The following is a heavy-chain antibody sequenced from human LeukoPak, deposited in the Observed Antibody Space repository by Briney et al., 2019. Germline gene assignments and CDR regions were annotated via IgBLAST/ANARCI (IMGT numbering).Heavy chain of an antibody. V-gene: IGHV3-23*01. CDR3: AKSPIRESLWFGELYPGDFQH. Sequence: PGGSLRLSRAASGFTFSSYAMSWVRQAPGKGLEWVSAISGSGGSTYYADSVKGRFTISRDNSKNTLYLQMNSLRAEDTAVYYCAKSPIRESLWFGELYPGDFQHWGQGTLATVSS. D-gene: IGHD3-10*01. CDR1: GFTFSSYA. CDR2: ISGSGGST. J-gene: IGHJ1*01.